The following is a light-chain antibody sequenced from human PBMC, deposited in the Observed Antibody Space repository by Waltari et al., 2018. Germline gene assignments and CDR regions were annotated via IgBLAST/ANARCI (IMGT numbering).Light chain of an antibody. J-gene: IGKJ1*01. V-gene: IGKV3-20*01. Sequence: EIVLTQSPGTLHLSPVERATLSCRASQSVSRFLAWYQQKPGQAPRLLIYAASSRATGIPDRCGGSGSVTDFSLTSSRLEPEDFAMYYCQHYVSLPATFGQGTKVEIK. CDR3: QHYVSLPAT. CDR2: AAS. CDR1: QSVSRF.